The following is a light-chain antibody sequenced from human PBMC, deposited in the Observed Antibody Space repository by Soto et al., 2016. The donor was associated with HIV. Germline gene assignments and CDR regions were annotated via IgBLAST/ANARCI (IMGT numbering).Light chain of an antibody. J-gene: IGKJ4*01. CDR3: QQFEKYPXT. CDR2: EAS. CDR1: QGISSA. V-gene: IGKV1D-13*01. Sequence: AIQLTQSSSSLSASVGDRVTITCRASQGISSALAWYQQKPGKSPKLLIYEASNLEGGVPSRFSGSGSGTDFTLTISSLQPEDCATCYCQQFEKYPXTFGGGTKVEIK.